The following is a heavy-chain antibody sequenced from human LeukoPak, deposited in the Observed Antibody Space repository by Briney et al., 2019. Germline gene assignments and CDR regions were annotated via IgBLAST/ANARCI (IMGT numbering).Heavy chain of an antibody. D-gene: IGHD6-6*01. Sequence: SETLSLTCTVSDYSITTAYYWGWIRQPPGKGLEWIGSIYHSGNTYHNPSLKSRVTISVDTSKNQFSLKLSSVTAADTAVYYCARLATPSTMAARGRSWFESWGQGTLVTVSS. CDR1: DYSITTAYY. CDR3: ARLATPSTMAARGRSWFES. V-gene: IGHV4-38-2*02. CDR2: IYHSGNT. J-gene: IGHJ5*01.